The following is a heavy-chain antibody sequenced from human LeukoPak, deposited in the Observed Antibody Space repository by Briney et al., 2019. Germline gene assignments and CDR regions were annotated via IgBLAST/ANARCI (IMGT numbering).Heavy chain of an antibody. CDR2: MNPNSGNT. CDR3: ASGIMITFGGVTNDAFDI. J-gene: IGHJ3*02. CDR1: GYTFTSYD. V-gene: IGHV1-8*01. D-gene: IGHD3-16*01. Sequence: GSVKVSCKASGYTFTSYDINWVRQATGQGLEWMGWMNPNSGNTGYAQKFQGRVTMTRNTSISTAYMELSSLRSEDTAVYYCASGIMITFGGVTNDAFDIWGQGTMVTVSS.